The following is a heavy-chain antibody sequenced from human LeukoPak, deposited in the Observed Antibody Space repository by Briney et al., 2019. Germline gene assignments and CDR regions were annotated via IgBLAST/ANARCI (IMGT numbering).Heavy chain of an antibody. CDR1: GGSISSYY. CDR3: ARESPEGAGFDY. V-gene: IGHV4-59*01. CDR2: IYYSGST. D-gene: IGHD6-19*01. J-gene: IGHJ4*02. Sequence: SETLSLTCTVSGGSISSYYWSWIRQPPGKGLEWIGYIYYSGSTNYNPSLKSRATISVDTSKNQFSLKLSSVTAADTAVYYCARESPEGAGFDYWGQGTLVTVSS.